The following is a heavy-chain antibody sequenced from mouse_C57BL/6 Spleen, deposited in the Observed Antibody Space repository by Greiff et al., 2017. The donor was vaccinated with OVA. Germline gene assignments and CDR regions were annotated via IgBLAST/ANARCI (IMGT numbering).Heavy chain of an antibody. CDR1: GYAFTNYL. CDR2: INPGSGGT. V-gene: IGHV1-54*01. D-gene: IGHD2-1*01. Sequence: QVQLKQSGAELVRPGTSVKVSCKASGYAFTNYLIEWVKQRPGQGLEWIGVINPGSGGTNYNEKFKGKATLTADKSSSTAYMQLSSLTSEDSAVYFCARSGNYPHYYAMDYWGQGTSVTVSS. J-gene: IGHJ4*01. CDR3: ARSGNYPHYYAMDY.